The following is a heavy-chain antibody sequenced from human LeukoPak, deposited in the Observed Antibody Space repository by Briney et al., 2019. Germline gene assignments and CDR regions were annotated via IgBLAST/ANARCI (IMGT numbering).Heavy chain of an antibody. CDR2: ISSSGSTI. CDR1: GFTFSDYY. Sequence: GGSLRLSCAASGFTFSDYYMSWIRQAPGKGLEWVSYISSSGSTIYYADSVKGRFTISRDNAKNSLYLQMNSLRAEDTALYYCAKAAYSYSDAFDIWGQGTMVTVSS. V-gene: IGHV3-11*01. CDR3: AKAAYSYSDAFDI. D-gene: IGHD5-18*01. J-gene: IGHJ3*02.